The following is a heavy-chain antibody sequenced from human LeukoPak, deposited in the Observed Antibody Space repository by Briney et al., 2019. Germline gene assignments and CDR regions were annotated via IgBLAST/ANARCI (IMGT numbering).Heavy chain of an antibody. CDR2: GIPILGIA. J-gene: IGHJ3*02. V-gene: IGHV1-69*04. CDR1: GGTFSSYA. CDR3: ARAPTMVRGVTPTAFDI. Sequence: APVKVSRKAFGGTFSSYAISWGRNGPGQGVEWVGRGIPILGIANYAQKFQGRVTVTADKSTSTAYMELSSLRSEDTAVYYCARAPTMVRGVTPTAFDIWGQGTMVTVSS. D-gene: IGHD3-10*01.